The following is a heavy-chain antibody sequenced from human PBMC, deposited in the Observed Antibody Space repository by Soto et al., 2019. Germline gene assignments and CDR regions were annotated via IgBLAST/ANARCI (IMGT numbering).Heavy chain of an antibody. V-gene: IGHV1-69*13. J-gene: IGHJ4*02. D-gene: IGHD2-15*01. CDR3: ARDPRQDCSGETCYYS. Sequence: ASVKVFCKASGGTLSSYVISWVRQAPGQGLEWMGGIIPIFGTTTYGEKFQGRVTITADESTSTTYMELSSLKSEDTAVYYCARDPRQDCSGETCYYSWGQGTLVTVSS. CDR1: GGTLSSYV. CDR2: IIPIFGTT.